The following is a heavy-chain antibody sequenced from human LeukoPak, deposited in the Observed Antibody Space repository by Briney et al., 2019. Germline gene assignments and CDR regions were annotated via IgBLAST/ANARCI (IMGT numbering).Heavy chain of an antibody. Sequence: GASVKVSCKASGGTFSSDTISWVRQELGQGGEWMGRIIPILGIANYAQKFQVRVTITADKSTSTAYMELSSLRSEDTAVYYCARGFLGGYDYAFDIWGQGTMVTVSS. J-gene: IGHJ3*02. CDR2: IIPILGIA. CDR1: GGTFSSDT. CDR3: ARGFLGGYDYAFDI. V-gene: IGHV1-69*02. D-gene: IGHD5-12*01.